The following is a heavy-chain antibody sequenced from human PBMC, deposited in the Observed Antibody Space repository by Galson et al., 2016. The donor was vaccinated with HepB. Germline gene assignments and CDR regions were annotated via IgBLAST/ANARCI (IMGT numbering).Heavy chain of an antibody. CDR2: IWHDGSIK. Sequence: LRLSCAASGFTFSSYGMHWVRQAPGKGLEWVAVIWHDGSIKFYADSVKGRFTISRDNSKNTLYLQMNSLRAEETAVYYCAREPGFGAYYYYGMDVWGQGTTVTVSS. CDR1: GFTFSSYG. J-gene: IGHJ6*02. CDR3: AREPGFGAYYYYGMDV. V-gene: IGHV3-33*01. D-gene: IGHD3-10*01.